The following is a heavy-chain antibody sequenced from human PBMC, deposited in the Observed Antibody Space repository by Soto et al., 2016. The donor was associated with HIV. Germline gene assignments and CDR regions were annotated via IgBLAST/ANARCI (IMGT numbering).Heavy chain of an antibody. CDR3: AREHYGDYGYYIDV. J-gene: IGHJ6*03. CDR1: GGSINSDY. Sequence: QVQLQESGPGLVKPSETLSLICTVSGGSINSDYWSWIRQPPGKGLEWIGFIDYIGSTKYNPSLKSRVTISVDTSKNQFSLKLTSVTAADTALYYCAREHYGDYGYYIDVWGTGTTVTVSS. V-gene: IGHV4-59*12. D-gene: IGHD4-17*01. CDR2: IDYIGST.